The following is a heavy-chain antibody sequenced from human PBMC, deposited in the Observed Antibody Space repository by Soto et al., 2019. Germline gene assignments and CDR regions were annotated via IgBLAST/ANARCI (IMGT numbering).Heavy chain of an antibody. J-gene: IGHJ4*02. Sequence: EVQLLESGGDLIQPGGSLRLSCAASGFTFNIYAMTWVRQAPGKGLEWVSAISRYGDSTYYADSVECRFTISRDNSKNTLYLHMNSLRAEDTAVYYCAKDRYWDHDSRGYLFDNWGQGTLVTVSS. CDR1: GFTFNIYA. D-gene: IGHD3-22*01. CDR2: ISRYGDST. CDR3: AKDRYWDHDSRGYLFDN. V-gene: IGHV3-23*01.